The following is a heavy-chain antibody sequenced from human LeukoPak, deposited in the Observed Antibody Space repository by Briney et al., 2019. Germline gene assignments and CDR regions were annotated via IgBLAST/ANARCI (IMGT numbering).Heavy chain of an antibody. D-gene: IGHD6-13*01. CDR3: AKGDRAAAGLFDY. Sequence: PGGSLRLSCAASGFAFSNYAMSWVRQAPGRGLEWVSAISGSGNNTYYADSVKGRFTISRDNSKNTLYLQMNSLRAEDTAVYYCAKGDRAAAGLFDYWGQGTLVTVSS. CDR1: GFAFSNYA. CDR2: ISGSGNNT. V-gene: IGHV3-23*01. J-gene: IGHJ4*02.